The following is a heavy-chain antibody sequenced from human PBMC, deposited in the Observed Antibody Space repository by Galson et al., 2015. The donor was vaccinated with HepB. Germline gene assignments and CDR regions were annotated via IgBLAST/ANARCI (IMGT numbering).Heavy chain of an antibody. D-gene: IGHD3-22*01. CDR3: ARLPYYYDSSGYYYPPFDY. Sequence: QSGAEVKKPGESLRISCKGSGYSFTSYWISWVRQMPGKGLEWMGRIDPSDSYTNYSPSFQGHVTISADKSISTAYLQWSSLKASDTAMYYCARLPYYYDSSGYYYPPFDYWGQGTLVTVSS. CDR2: IDPSDSYT. CDR1: GYSFTSYW. V-gene: IGHV5-10-1*01. J-gene: IGHJ4*02.